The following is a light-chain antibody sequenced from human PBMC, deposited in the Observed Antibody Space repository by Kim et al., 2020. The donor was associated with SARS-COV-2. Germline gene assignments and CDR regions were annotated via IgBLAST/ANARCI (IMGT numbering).Light chain of an antibody. CDR2: DDS. V-gene: IGLV3-21*03. CDR1: NIGSKS. CDR3: QLWDSSSDHWV. Sequence: APGKTARITCGGNNIGSKSVHWHQQKPGQAPVMVIYDDSDRPSGIPERFSGSNSGNTATLTISRVEAGDEADYYCQLWDSSSDHWVFGGGTQLTVL. J-gene: IGLJ3*02.